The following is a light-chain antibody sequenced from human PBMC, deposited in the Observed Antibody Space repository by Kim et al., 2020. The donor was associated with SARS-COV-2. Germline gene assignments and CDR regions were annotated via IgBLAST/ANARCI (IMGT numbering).Light chain of an antibody. CDR3: LQDYNYPLT. Sequence: AIQVTQSPSSLSASVGDTVTITCRASQDIGSELGWYLQKPGKAPELLIRGASTVQNGVPSRFSGSGFGTDFTLTIISLQPEDFATYFCLQDYNYPLTFGQGTRLEIK. V-gene: IGKV1-6*01. CDR1: QDIGSE. J-gene: IGKJ5*01. CDR2: GAS.